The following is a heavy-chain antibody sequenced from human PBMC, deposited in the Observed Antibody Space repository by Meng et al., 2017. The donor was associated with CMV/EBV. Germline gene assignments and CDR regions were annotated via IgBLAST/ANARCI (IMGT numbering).Heavy chain of an antibody. CDR2: ISGSGIST. V-gene: IGHV3-23*01. J-gene: IGHJ4*02. CDR1: GLTFGNYA. D-gene: IGHD2-21*02. CDR3: ARWVTAWYFDH. Sequence: SCAASGLTFGNYATSWVSEAEGKGLAWVSNISGSGISTYYREPVKGRFTMSRDNSKNTLYLKMSSLRAEDTTVYFCARWVTAWYFDHWGQGTLVTVSS.